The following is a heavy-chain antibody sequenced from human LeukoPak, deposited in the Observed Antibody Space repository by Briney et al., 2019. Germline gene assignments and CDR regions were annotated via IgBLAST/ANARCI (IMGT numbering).Heavy chain of an antibody. CDR3: ARAKVVVTALNWFDP. CDR1: GGSFSGYY. CDR2: INHSGST. V-gene: IGHV4-34*09. Sequence: SETLSLTCAVYGGSFSGYYWSWIRQPPGKGLEWIGEINHSGSTNYNPSLKSRVTISVDTSKNQFSLKLSSVTAADTAVYYCARAKVVVTALNWFDPWGQGTLVTVSS. J-gene: IGHJ5*02. D-gene: IGHD2-21*02.